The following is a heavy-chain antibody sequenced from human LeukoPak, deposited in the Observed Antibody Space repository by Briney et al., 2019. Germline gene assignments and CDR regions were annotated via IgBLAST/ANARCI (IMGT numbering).Heavy chain of an antibody. D-gene: IGHD1-26*01. J-gene: IGHJ4*02. Sequence: PSETLSLTCTVSGGSISGYFWTWIRQPAGKGLEWIGRMYSTGSNNYNPSLKSRVTMSLDTSKNQFSLNLTTVTAEHTAVYYCAREPTSGREATSSRPLDYWGQGTLVTVSS. CDR1: GGSISGYF. CDR3: AREPTSGREATSSRPLDY. V-gene: IGHV4-4*07. CDR2: MYSTGSN.